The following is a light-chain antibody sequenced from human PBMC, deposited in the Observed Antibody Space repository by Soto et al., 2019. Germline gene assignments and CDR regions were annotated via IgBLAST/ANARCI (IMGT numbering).Light chain of an antibody. CDR2: GNN. CDR3: AAWDDSLKGWV. J-gene: IGLJ3*02. Sequence: QAVVTQPPSASGTPGQRVTISCSGSSSNIGRNTVNWYLQLPGTAPKLLIYGNNQRPSGVPDRFSGSKSGTSASLAISGLQSEDEADYYCAAWDDSLKGWVFGGGTKLTVL. CDR1: SSNIGRNT. V-gene: IGLV1-44*01.